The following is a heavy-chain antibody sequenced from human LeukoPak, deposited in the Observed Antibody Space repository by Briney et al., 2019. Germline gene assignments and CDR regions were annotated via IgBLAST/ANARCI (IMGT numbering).Heavy chain of an antibody. Sequence: PSETLSLTCNVSLYAISSGYYWAWIRQPPGKGLEWIGSIYHSGITYSNASLKSRLTMSVETSKNQFSLRLNSVTAADTALYYCARDYLTGSDYWGQGILVTVSS. V-gene: IGHV4-38-2*02. CDR2: IYHSGIT. CDR1: LYAISSGYY. CDR3: ARDYLTGSDY. J-gene: IGHJ4*02. D-gene: IGHD3-9*01.